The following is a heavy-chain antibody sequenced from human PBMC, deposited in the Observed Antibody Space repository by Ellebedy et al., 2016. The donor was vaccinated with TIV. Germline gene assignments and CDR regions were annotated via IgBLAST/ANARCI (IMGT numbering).Heavy chain of an antibody. D-gene: IGHD1-26*01. CDR2: IYSSGST. J-gene: IGHJ4*02. CDR3: ARGRPTASREHDY. CDR1: GASVNSGFNY. V-gene: IGHV4-61*01. Sequence: SETLSLXCTVSGASVNSGFNYWSWVRQPPGGGLEWIGYIYSSGSTKYNPSLTSRVTISVDTSQNQFSLNLQLVTTADTAVYYCARGRPTASREHDYWGQGTLVTVSS.